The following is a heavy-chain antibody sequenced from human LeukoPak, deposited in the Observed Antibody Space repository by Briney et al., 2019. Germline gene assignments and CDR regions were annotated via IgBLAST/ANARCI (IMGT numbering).Heavy chain of an antibody. J-gene: IGHJ4*02. CDR2: ITAYTGNT. D-gene: IGHD6-19*01. CDR1: GYAFTSYS. Sequence: ASVKVSRKASGYAFTSYSISWVRQAPGQGLVWMGWITAYTGNTNYAQNPLGSVTVTTDTSTSTAYMELRSLRSDDTAVYYCARERSIGCDYWGQGTLVTVSS. CDR3: ARERSIGCDY. V-gene: IGHV1-18*01.